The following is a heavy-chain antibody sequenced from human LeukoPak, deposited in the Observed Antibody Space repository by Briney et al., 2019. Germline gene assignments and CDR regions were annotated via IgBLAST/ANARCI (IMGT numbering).Heavy chain of an antibody. CDR3: ARRYYGSGSANWFDP. CDR2: IIPIFNTT. D-gene: IGHD3-10*01. CDR1: GGTFSDYV. V-gene: IGHV1-69*01. J-gene: IGHJ5*02. Sequence: ASVKVSCKASGGTFSDYVISWVRQAPGQGLEWMGGIIPIFNTTNYAQKFQGRVTITADGSTSTAYKELSSLRSEDTAVYYCARRYYGSGSANWFDPWGQGTLVTVSS.